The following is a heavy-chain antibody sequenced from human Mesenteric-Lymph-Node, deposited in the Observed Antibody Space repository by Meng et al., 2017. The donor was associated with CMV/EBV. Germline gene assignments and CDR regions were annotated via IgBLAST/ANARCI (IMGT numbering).Heavy chain of an antibody. J-gene: IGHJ4*02. CDR1: GFTFSSYA. V-gene: IGHV3-23*01. D-gene: IGHD6-13*01. CDR2: ISGSGGST. Sequence: GESLKISCAASGFTFSSYAMSWVRQAPGKGLEWVSAISGSGGSTYYADSVKGRFTISRDNSKNTLYLQMNSLRAEDTAVYYCARDLSSSIWFYYWGQGTLVTVSS. CDR3: ARDLSSSIWFYY.